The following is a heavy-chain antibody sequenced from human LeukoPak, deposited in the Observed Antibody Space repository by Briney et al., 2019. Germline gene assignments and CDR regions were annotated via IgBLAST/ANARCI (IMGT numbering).Heavy chain of an antibody. V-gene: IGHV3-23*01. J-gene: IGHJ4*02. CDR1: GFTFSSFA. Sequence: GGSLRLSCAASGFTFSSFAMSWVRQAPGKGLEWVSGISGGDDSTYYADSVKGRFTISRDNSKNTLPLQVSSLRTEDTAVYYCAKDRYSYAFEYSDSWGQGTLVTVSS. D-gene: IGHD5-18*01. CDR2: ISGGDDST. CDR3: AKDRYSYAFEYSDS.